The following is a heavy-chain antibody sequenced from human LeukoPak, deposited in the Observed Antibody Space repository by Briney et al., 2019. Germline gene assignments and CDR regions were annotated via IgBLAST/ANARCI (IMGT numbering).Heavy chain of an antibody. V-gene: IGHV4-59*01. CDR1: GGSINSYY. D-gene: IGHD6-19*01. CDR2: IYYSGST. J-gene: IGHJ4*02. CDR3: ARGGPRAVAGTFDY. Sequence: SETLSLTCTVSGGSINSYYWSWIRQPPGKGLEWIGYIYYSGSTNYNPSLKSRVTISVDTSKNQFSLMLSSVTAADTAVYYCARGGPRAVAGTFDYWGQGTLVTVSS.